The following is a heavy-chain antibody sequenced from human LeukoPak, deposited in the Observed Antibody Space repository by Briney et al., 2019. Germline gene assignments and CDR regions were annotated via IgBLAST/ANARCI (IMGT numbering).Heavy chain of an antibody. D-gene: IGHD2-2*01. CDR2: IKQDGGER. CDR3: ARNMHSSFDY. V-gene: IGHV3-7*05. Sequence: GGSLRLSCAASGFTFSAYWMSWLRQAPGRGLEWVASIKQDGGERYYVDSVMGRFTISKDNAKNSLFLQMNSLRVDGPAVYYCARNMHSSFDYWGQGTLVSVSS. CDR1: GFTFSAYW. J-gene: IGHJ4*02.